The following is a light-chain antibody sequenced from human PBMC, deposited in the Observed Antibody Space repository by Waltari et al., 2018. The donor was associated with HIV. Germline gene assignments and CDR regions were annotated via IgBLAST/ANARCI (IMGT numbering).Light chain of an antibody. CDR2: GND. CDR1: SSNSGSNA. CDR3: ASWDDSLQAVV. V-gene: IGLV1-44*01. J-gene: IGLJ2*01. Sequence: QSVLTQPPSAFGSPGQRLTISCSGSSSNSGSNAVNWYQHFPGTAPTLLIFGNDQRPPGVPARISGSKSGTSASLAISGLRSEDEGEYYCASWDDSLQAVVFGGGTKVTV.